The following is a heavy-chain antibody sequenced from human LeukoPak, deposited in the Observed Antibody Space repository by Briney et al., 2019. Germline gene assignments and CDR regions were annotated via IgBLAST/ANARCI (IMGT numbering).Heavy chain of an antibody. CDR1: GGSISSYY. CDR2: IYYRGRT. Sequence: SETLSLTCTVSGGSISSYYWSWIRQPPGKGLEWIGYIYYRGRTNYNPSLKSRATISVDTSKNQFSLKLTSVTAADTAFYYCARGFIAAADDAFDIWGQGTMVTVSS. D-gene: IGHD6-13*01. V-gene: IGHV4-59*01. CDR3: ARGFIAAADDAFDI. J-gene: IGHJ3*02.